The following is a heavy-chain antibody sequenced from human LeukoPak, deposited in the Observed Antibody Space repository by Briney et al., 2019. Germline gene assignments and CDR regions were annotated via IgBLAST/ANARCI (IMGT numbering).Heavy chain of an antibody. CDR2: IHYSGST. D-gene: IGHD3-10*01. CDR3: ARGKEVITMLRGLKPGYYFDY. CDR1: GGSITNYY. J-gene: IGHJ4*02. Sequence: PSETLSLTCTVPGGSITNYYWSWIRQPPGKGVEWIGYIHYSGSTKYKSSLKSRVTISVDTSKNQFSLKLNSVTAADTAVYYCARGKEVITMLRGLKPGYYFDYWGQGTLVTVSS. V-gene: IGHV4-59*01.